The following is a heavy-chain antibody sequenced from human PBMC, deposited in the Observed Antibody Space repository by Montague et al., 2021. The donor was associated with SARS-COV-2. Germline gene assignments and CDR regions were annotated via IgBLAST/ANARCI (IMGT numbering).Heavy chain of an antibody. D-gene: IGHD6-13*01. V-gene: IGHV4-39*07. CDR2: INYSGST. Sequence: SETLSLTCTVSGGSISSNNYYWDCIRQSPGKGLEWIGSINYSGSTNYNPSLKSRVTISVDTAKNQFSLKLSSVTAADTAVYYCARDTDGHISSGYDDYWGQGTLVTVSS. CDR3: ARDTDGHISSGYDDY. J-gene: IGHJ4*02. CDR1: GGSISSNNYY.